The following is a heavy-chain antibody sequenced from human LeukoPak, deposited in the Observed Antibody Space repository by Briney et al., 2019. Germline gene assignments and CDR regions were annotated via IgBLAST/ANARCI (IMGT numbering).Heavy chain of an antibody. CDR1: GFTFSTYA. V-gene: IGHV3-23*01. Sequence: GGPLSLSCQAPGFTFSTYAMTWVRQAPGKGLEWVSSMSTSRSSTYYADSVKGRFTISRDNSKSTLYLQMNSLRAEETAVYYCATNIDGVYYWGQGTLVIVSS. D-gene: IGHD2-8*01. CDR3: ATNIDGVYY. J-gene: IGHJ4*02. CDR2: MSTSRSST.